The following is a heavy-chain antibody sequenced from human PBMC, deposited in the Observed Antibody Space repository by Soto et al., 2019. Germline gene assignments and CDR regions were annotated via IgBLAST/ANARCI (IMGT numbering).Heavy chain of an antibody. D-gene: IGHD2-2*01. CDR1: GGSISSSSYY. CDR3: ATSNCSSTSCYALLYYYYYYMDV. CDR2: IYYSGST. Sequence: SETLSLTCTVSGGSISSSSYYWGWIRQPPGKGLEWIGSIYYSGSTYYNPSLKSRVTISVDTSKNQFSLKLSSVTAADTAVYYCATSNCSSTSCYALLYYYYYYMDVWGKGTTVTVS. V-gene: IGHV4-39*01. J-gene: IGHJ6*03.